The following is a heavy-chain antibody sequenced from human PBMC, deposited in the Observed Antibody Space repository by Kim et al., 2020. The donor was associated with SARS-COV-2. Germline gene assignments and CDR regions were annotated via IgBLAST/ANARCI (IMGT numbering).Heavy chain of an antibody. CDR3: ARDFLRASYGSGSYYKKRGSNWFDP. D-gene: IGHD3-10*01. V-gene: IGHV4-34*01. Sequence: SETLSLTCAVYGGSFSGYYWSWIRQPPGKGLEWIGEINHSGSTNYNPSLKSRVTISVDTSKNQFSLKLSSVTAADTAVYYCARDFLRASYGSGSYYKKRGSNWFDPWGQGTLVTVSS. CDR1: GGSFSGYY. J-gene: IGHJ5*02. CDR2: INHSGST.